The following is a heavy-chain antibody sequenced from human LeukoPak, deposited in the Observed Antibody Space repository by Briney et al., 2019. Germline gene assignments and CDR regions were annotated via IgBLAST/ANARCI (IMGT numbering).Heavy chain of an antibody. CDR3: ARGRGSIAESNWFDP. Sequence: GGSLRLSCAASGFTFSSYAMHWVRQAPGKGLEGVAVISYDGSNKYYADSVKGRFTISRDNSKNTLYLQMNSLRAEDTAVYYCARGRGSIAESNWFDPWGQGTLVTVSS. J-gene: IGHJ5*02. CDR2: ISYDGSNK. CDR1: GFTFSSYA. V-gene: IGHV3-30-3*01. D-gene: IGHD6-6*01.